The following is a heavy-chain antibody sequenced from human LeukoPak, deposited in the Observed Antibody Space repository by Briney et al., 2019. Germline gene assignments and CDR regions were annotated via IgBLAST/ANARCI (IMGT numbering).Heavy chain of an antibody. CDR2: IYSGGST. J-gene: IGHJ4*02. V-gene: IGHV3-66*01. Sequence: GGSLRLSCAAAEFGVSGNYMSWIRQAPGKGLNWGSVIYSGGSTYYADSVKGRFTISRDNSKNTLYLQMNSLRAEDTAVYYCARVLGDSSGYYFGYFDDWGQGTLVIVSS. CDR1: EFGVSGNY. CDR3: ARVLGDSSGYYFGYFDD. D-gene: IGHD3-22*01.